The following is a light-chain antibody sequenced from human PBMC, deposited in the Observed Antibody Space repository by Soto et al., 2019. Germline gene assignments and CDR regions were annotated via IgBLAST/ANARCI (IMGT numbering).Light chain of an antibody. V-gene: IGKV3-20*01. CDR3: QQYGGSPRT. J-gene: IGKJ1*01. Sequence: EIVLTQSPDTLSLSPGERATLSCRASHTVTSNYLAWYQQKPGQAPRLLIYGASSRATDSPDRFSGSGSGTDFTLTISRLETEDFAVYYCQQYGGSPRTFGQGTKVEIK. CDR1: HTVTSNY. CDR2: GAS.